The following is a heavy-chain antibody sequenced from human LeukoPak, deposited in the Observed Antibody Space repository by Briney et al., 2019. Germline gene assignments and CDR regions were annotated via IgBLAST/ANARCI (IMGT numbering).Heavy chain of an antibody. D-gene: IGHD3-10*01. J-gene: IGHJ4*02. CDR1: GESFSGYY. CDR3: ARHRKGSGSNPFDY. CDR2: INHSGST. V-gene: IGHV4-34*01. Sequence: SETLSLTCAVYGESFSGYYWSWLRQPPGKGLEWIGEINHSGSTNYNPSLTSRGNISVDTSKNQFSLKLSSVTAADKAVYYCARHRKGSGSNPFDYWGQGTLVTVSS.